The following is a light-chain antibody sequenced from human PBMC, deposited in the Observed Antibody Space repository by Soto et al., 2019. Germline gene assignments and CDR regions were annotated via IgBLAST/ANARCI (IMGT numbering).Light chain of an antibody. J-gene: IGLJ1*01. CDR2: EVS. CDR3: SSYAGGYNLGV. V-gene: IGLV2-8*01. Sequence: QSALTQPPSASGSPGQSVTISCTGTSSDVGDYNYVSWYQQHPGRAPKLVIYEVSKRPSGVPDRFSGSKSGNTASLTVSGLQPEDEAEYYCSSYAGGYNLGVFGTGTKVTVL. CDR1: SSDVGDYNY.